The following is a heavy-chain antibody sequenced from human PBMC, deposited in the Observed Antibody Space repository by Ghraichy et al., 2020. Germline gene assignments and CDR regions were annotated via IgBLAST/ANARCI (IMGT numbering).Heavy chain of an antibody. CDR3: AKFPQYYYDSSGIDY. Sequence: GSLRLSCAASGFTFSSYAMSWVRQAPGKGLEWVSAISGSGGSTYYADSVKGRFTISRDNSKNTLYLQMNSLRAEDTAVYYCAKFPQYYYDSSGIDYWGQGTLVTVSS. J-gene: IGHJ4*02. V-gene: IGHV3-23*01. D-gene: IGHD3-22*01. CDR2: ISGSGGST. CDR1: GFTFSSYA.